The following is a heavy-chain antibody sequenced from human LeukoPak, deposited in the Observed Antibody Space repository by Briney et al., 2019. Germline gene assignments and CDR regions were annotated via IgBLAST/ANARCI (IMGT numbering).Heavy chain of an antibody. J-gene: IGHJ5*02. Sequence: ASVKVSCKASGYTFTGYYMHWVRQAPGQGLEWMGWINPNSGGTNYAQKFQGWVTMTRDTSISTAYMELSSLRSEDTAVYYCARDRGYCSGGSCYAQNWFDPWGQGTLVTVSS. CDR1: GYTFTGYY. D-gene: IGHD2-15*01. CDR3: ARDRGYCSGGSCYAQNWFDP. CDR2: INPNSGGT. V-gene: IGHV1-2*04.